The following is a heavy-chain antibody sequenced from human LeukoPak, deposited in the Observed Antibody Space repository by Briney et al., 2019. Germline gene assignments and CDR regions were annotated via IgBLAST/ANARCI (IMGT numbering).Heavy chain of an antibody. CDR1: GFTFSSYS. V-gene: IGHV3-48*04. Sequence: GGSLRLSCAASGFTFSSYSMNWVRQAPGKGLEWVSYITSSGSAIYYADSVKGRFTISRDNAKNSLSLQMNGLRADDTAVYYCARGPPVAGPYFDYWGQGTLVTVSS. J-gene: IGHJ4*02. CDR3: ARGPPVAGPYFDY. D-gene: IGHD6-19*01. CDR2: ITSSGSAI.